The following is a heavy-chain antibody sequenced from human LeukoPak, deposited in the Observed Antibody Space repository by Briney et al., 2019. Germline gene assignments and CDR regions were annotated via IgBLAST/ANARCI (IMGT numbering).Heavy chain of an antibody. D-gene: IGHD3-9*01. Sequence: SETLSLTCTVSGGSINSYYWSWIRQPPGKGLEWIGYIFYNGVTNYNPSLKSRVTISVDTSKNQFSPKLTSVTAADTSLYYCARSTGHYYYYYMDVWGKGTTVTVSS. J-gene: IGHJ6*03. V-gene: IGHV4-59*08. CDR1: GGSINSYY. CDR3: ARSTGHYYYYYMDV. CDR2: IFYNGVT.